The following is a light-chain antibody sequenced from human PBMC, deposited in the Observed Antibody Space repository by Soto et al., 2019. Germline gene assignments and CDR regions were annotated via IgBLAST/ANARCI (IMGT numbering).Light chain of an antibody. V-gene: IGKV3-15*01. CDR3: QEYNNWHPVT. CDR2: GES. Sequence: EIVMTQAPATLSVSPGERATLSCRASQSVSSKLAWYQQKPREAPRILIYGESTRATGIPARCSGSGSGTEFTLPISSLQSEDFAVSYCQEYNNWHPVTFGGGTKVDIK. J-gene: IGKJ4*01. CDR1: QSVSSK.